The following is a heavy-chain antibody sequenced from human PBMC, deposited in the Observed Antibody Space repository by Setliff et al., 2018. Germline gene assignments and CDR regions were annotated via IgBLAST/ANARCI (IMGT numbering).Heavy chain of an antibody. V-gene: IGHV1-46*01. Sequence: GASVKVSCKASGYTFTSYYMHWVRQAPGQGLEWMGIINPSGGSTSYAQKFQGRVTMIRDTSTSTVYMELSSLRSEDTAVYYCARDLRPPPTAMGPPDDYWGQGTLVTVSS. CDR2: INPSGGST. CDR1: GYTFTSYY. J-gene: IGHJ4*02. D-gene: IGHD5-18*01. CDR3: ARDLRPPPTAMGPPDDY.